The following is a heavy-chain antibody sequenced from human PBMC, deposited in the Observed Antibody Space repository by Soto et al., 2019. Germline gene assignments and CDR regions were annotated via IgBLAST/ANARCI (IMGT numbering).Heavy chain of an antibody. CDR1: GYTFTGYY. D-gene: IGHD6-13*01. Sequence: VASVKVSCKASGYTFTGYYMHWVRQAPGQGLEWMGWINPNSGGTNYAQKFQGWVTMTRDTSISTAYMELSRLRSDDTAVYYCAREMEGAAAAGTVVAFDIWGQGTMVTV. V-gene: IGHV1-2*04. J-gene: IGHJ3*02. CDR3: AREMEGAAAAGTVVAFDI. CDR2: INPNSGGT.